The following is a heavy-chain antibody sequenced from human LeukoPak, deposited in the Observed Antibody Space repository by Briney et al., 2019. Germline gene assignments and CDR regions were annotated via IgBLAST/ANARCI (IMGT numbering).Heavy chain of an antibody. V-gene: IGHV3-9*01. CDR1: GFTFDDYA. CDR2: ISWNSGSI. Sequence: GRSLRLSCAASGFTFDDYAMHWVRQAPGKGLEWVSGISWNSGSIGYADSVKGRFTISRDNAKNSLYLQMNSLRAEDTAVYYCARDTAVATTSFDYWGQGTLVTVSS. J-gene: IGHJ4*02. CDR3: ARDTAVATTSFDY. D-gene: IGHD5-12*01.